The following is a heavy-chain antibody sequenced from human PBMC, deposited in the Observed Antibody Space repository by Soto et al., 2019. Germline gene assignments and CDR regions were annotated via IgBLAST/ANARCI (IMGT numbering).Heavy chain of an antibody. CDR2: VSYSGTS. CDR3: ARYSPPKKSYARNPGFFAP. V-gene: IGHV4-59*01. Sequence: QVQLQESGPGLVKPSETLSLTCTVSGGSMNAYYWSWIRQPPGKGLEWIGYVSYSGTSKYNPSLXSRITMSIYTYXXXCXXSLRSVTAADSAVYFCARYSPPKKSYARNPGFFAPWGQGTLVAVSS. J-gene: IGHJ5*02. D-gene: IGHD2-21*01. CDR1: GGSMNAYY.